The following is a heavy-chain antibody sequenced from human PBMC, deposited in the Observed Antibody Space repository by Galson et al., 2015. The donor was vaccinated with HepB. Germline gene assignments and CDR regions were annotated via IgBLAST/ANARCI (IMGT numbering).Heavy chain of an antibody. D-gene: IGHD1-1*01. CDR2: ITQDGSEM. CDR3: ARGYAPDY. V-gene: IGHV3-7*01. CDR1: GFTFSSYW. J-gene: IGHJ4*02. Sequence: SLRLSCAASGFTFSSYWMTWVRQTPGKGLDCVANITQDGSEMSYVDSVKGRFTISRDNAKNSLYLQMNSLRVEDTALYYCARGYAPDYWGQGTLVTVSS.